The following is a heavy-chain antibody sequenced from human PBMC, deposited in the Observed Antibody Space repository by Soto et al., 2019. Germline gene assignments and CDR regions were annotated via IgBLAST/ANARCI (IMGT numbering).Heavy chain of an antibody. J-gene: IGHJ4*02. CDR1: GFTFDDYA. D-gene: IGHD2-15*01. CDR3: AKDHCSGGSCYGSYYFDY. V-gene: IGHV3-9*01. CDR2: ISWNSGSI. Sequence: GGSLRLSCAASGFTFDDYAMHWVRQAPGKGLEWVSGISWNSGSIGYADSVKGRFTISRDNAKNSLYLQMNSLRAEDTALYYCAKDHCSGGSCYGSYYFDYWGQGTLVTVSS.